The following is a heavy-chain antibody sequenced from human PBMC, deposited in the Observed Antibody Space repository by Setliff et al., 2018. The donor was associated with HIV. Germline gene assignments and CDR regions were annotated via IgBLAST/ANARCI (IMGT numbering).Heavy chain of an antibody. CDR2: MYKGGKT. CDR3: ARDPFGGGDLINGVP. CDR1: GFSVTDTY. V-gene: IGHV3-53*01. J-gene: IGHJ5*02. Sequence: GGSLRLSCEASGFSVTDTYMGWVRQAPGKGLEWVTVMYKGGKTYYADFVKGRFTISRDNSQNALYLQMNSLTDEDTAVYYCARDPFGGGDLINGVPWGQGTLVT. D-gene: IGHD3-16*01.